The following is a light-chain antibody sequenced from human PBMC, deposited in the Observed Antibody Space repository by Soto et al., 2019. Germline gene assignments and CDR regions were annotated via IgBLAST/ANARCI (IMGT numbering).Light chain of an antibody. V-gene: IGKV3-20*01. CDR2: GAS. J-gene: IGKJ1*01. Sequence: EIVLTQSPGTLSLSPGERATLFCRASQTITTSQLAWYQQKPGQAPRVLIFGASNRATGIPDRFSGSGSGTDVTLTISRLEPEDFAMYYCQQYAGSPRTFGQGTTVEIK. CDR3: QQYAGSPRT. CDR1: QTITTSQ.